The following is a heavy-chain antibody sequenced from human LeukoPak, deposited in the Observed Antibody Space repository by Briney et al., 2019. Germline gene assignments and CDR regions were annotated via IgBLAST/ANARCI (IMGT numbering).Heavy chain of an antibody. CDR1: GFTFINYR. CDR2: ISTSRSYI. Sequence: GGSLRLSCAASGFTFINYRMNWVRQAPGKGLEWVSSISTSRSYIYYADSVKGRFTISRDNAKNSLYLQMNSLRAEDTAVYFCAKEYGSGTHRNRFDYWGQGTLVTVSS. J-gene: IGHJ4*02. V-gene: IGHV3-21*01. D-gene: IGHD3-10*01. CDR3: AKEYGSGTHRNRFDY.